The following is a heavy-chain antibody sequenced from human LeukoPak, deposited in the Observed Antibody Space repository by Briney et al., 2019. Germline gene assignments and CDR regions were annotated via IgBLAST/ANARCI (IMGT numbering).Heavy chain of an antibody. J-gene: IGHJ4*02. CDR3: ARLLGATSEFDY. Sequence: ASVKVSCKASGYTFMSYGITWVRQAPRQGLEWLGWINTYNGNTRYAQKVQGRVTMTTDTSTRTAYMELRSLRSDDTAEYYCARLLGATSEFDYWGQGTLVTVSS. CDR1: GYTFMSYG. D-gene: IGHD1-26*01. CDR2: INTYNGNT. V-gene: IGHV1-18*01.